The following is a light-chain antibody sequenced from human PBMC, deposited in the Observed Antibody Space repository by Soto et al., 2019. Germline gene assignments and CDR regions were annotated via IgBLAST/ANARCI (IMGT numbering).Light chain of an antibody. J-gene: IGLJ2*01. CDR3: AAWDDSLSGLV. CDR2: RNN. CDR1: SSNIGSNY. Sequence: QSVLTQPPSASGTPGQRVTISCSGSSSNIGSNYVYWYQQLPGTAPKLLIYRNNQRPSGVPDRFSGSKSGTSASLAISGIRSEDEADYDCAAWDDSLSGLVFGGGTKLTVL. V-gene: IGLV1-47*01.